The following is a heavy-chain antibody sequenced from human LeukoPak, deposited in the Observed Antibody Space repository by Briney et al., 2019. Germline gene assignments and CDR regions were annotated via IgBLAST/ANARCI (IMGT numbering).Heavy chain of an antibody. Sequence: GGSLRLSCATSGFTFTSHAMTWVRQAPGKGLEWVSGISGTTGRTFYGDSVKGRFTVSRDNSRDTLYLQMNSLRAEDAAVYFCARVACGTECYFRLDVLGQGNTGTVS. V-gene: IGHV3-23*01. D-gene: IGHD2-21*01. J-gene: IGHJ6*02. CDR2: ISGTTGRT. CDR3: ARVACGTECYFRLDV. CDR1: GFTFTSHA.